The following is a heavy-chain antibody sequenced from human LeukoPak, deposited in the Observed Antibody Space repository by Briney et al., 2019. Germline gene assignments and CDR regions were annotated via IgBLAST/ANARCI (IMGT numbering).Heavy chain of an antibody. V-gene: IGHV4-39*07. Sequence: SETLSLTCTVSGGSISSSSYYWGWIRQPPGKGLEWIGSIYYSGSTYYNPSLKSRVTISVDTSKNQFSLKLSSVTAADTAVYYCAATTIRLGYWGQGTLVTVSS. D-gene: IGHD1-26*01. CDR1: GGSISSSSYY. CDR3: AATTIRLGY. CDR2: IYYSGST. J-gene: IGHJ4*02.